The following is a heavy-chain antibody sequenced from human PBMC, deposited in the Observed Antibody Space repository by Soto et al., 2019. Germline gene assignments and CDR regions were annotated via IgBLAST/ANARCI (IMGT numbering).Heavy chain of an antibody. D-gene: IGHD4-17*01. CDR2: IYYSGST. V-gene: IGHV4-31*03. CDR3: ATLSLYGDYDY. CDR1: GGSISSGGYY. Sequence: TLSLTCTVSGGSISSGGYYWSWIRQHPGKGLEWIGYIYYSGSTYYNPSLKRRVTISVDTSKNQFSLKLSSVNAGDTAVFYCATLSLYGDYDYWGQGTLVTVSS. J-gene: IGHJ4*02.